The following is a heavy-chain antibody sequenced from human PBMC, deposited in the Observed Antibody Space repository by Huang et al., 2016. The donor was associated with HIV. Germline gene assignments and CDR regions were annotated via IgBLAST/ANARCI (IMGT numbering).Heavy chain of an antibody. CDR2: IYPRDSET. J-gene: IGHJ4*02. CDR3: ARQVDGFRSHFDF. V-gene: IGHV5-51*01. Sequence: EVLLVQSGAELKEPGESLKISCKASGYGFRSYWIGWVRQKPGKGLEWMGIIYPRDSETKYMPSFDGQVTISADKSTRTAYLQWESLKAPDTAIYFCARQVDGFRSHFDFWGQGTLVSVSS. D-gene: IGHD5-18*01. CDR1: GYGFRSYW.